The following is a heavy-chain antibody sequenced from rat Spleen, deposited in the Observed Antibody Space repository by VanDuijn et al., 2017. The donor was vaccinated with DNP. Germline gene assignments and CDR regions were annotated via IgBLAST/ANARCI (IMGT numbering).Heavy chain of an antibody. J-gene: IGHJ2*01. CDR2: INSAGST. Sequence: QLQESGPGLVKPSQSLSLTCSVTGYSITSSYRWNWIRKFPGNKLEWMGYINSAGSTNYNPSLKSRISITRDTSKNQFFLQLNSVATEDTATYYCARWAYYFDYWGQGVMVTVSS. V-gene: IGHV3-3*01. CDR1: GYSITSSYR. D-gene: IGHD4-6*01. CDR3: ARWAYYFDY.